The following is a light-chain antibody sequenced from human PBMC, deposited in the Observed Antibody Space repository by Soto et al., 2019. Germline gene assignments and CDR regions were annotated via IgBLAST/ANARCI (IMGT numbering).Light chain of an antibody. Sequence: ALQMTQSPSSLSASVGDRVTITCRASQGIRNDLGWYQQKPGKAPKLLIYGASSLQGGVPSRFSGSGSGTDFTLTISSLQPEDFATYYCLQDYNYPLTFGGGTKVEIK. CDR1: QGIRND. V-gene: IGKV1-6*01. CDR3: LQDYNYPLT. CDR2: GAS. J-gene: IGKJ4*01.